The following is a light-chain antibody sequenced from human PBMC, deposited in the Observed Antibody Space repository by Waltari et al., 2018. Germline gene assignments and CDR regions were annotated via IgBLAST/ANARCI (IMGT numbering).Light chain of an antibody. CDR2: GGS. J-gene: IGLJ2*01. V-gene: IGLV2-23*01. CDR3: CSYAGSSPHVI. CDR1: SSDVGSYKF. Sequence: QSALTQPASVSGSPGQSITISCTGSSSDVGSYKFVSWYQQHPGKAPQLMIYGGSQRPSGVSNRFSGSKSGNMASLTISGLRAEDEADYYCCSYAGSSPHVIFGGGTKLTVL.